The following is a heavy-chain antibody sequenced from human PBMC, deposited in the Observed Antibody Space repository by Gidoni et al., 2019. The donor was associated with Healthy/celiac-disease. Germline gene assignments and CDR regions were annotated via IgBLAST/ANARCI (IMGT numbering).Heavy chain of an antibody. Sequence: EVQLLESGGGLVQPGGSLRLSCAASGFTFSSYAMSWVSQAPGKGLEWVSAISGSGGRTYYADSVKGRFPISRDNSKNTLYLQMNSLRAEDTAVYYCAKEVLGRVATIYYYYYGMDVWGQGTTVTVSS. J-gene: IGHJ6*02. V-gene: IGHV3-23*01. CDR3: AKEVLGRVATIYYYYYGMDV. CDR2: ISGSGGRT. CDR1: GFTFSSYA. D-gene: IGHD5-12*01.